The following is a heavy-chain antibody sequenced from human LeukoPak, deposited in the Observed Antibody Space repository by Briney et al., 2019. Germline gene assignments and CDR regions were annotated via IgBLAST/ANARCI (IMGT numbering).Heavy chain of an antibody. CDR2: ISYDGSNK. Sequence: GGSLRLSCAASGFTFSSYAMHWVRQAPGKGLEWVAVISYDGSNKYYADSVKGRFTISRDNSKNTLYLQMNSLRAEDTAEYYCAREMSDIVVVVAAFPFDYWGQGTLVTVSS. V-gene: IGHV3-30-3*01. CDR1: GFTFSSYA. CDR3: AREMSDIVVVVAAFPFDY. J-gene: IGHJ4*02. D-gene: IGHD2-15*01.